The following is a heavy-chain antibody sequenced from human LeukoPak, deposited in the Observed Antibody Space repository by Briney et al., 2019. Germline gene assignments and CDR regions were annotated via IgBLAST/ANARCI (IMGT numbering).Heavy chain of an antibody. CDR3: ARADCSSTSCYSVHAFDI. V-gene: IGHV4-59*01. CDR2: IYYSGST. J-gene: IGHJ3*02. CDR1: GGSISSYY. Sequence: SETLSLTSTVSGGSISSYYWSWIRQPPGKGLEWIGYIYYSGSTNYNPSLKSRVTISVDTSKNQFSLKLSSVTAADTAVYYCARADCSSTSCYSVHAFDIWGQGTMVTVSS. D-gene: IGHD2-2*01.